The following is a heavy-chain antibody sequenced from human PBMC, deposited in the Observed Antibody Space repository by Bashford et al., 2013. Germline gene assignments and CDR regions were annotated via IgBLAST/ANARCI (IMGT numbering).Heavy chain of an antibody. CDR2: LYASGST. V-gene: IGHV4-4*07. Sequence: PETLSLTCIVSGGSIRSYFWSWIRQSAGKLEWIGRLYASGSTTYNPSLKSRVSMSVDTSKNHFSLRLKSVTAADTAVYYCAKDMVRGLTMNSYDVFDIWGLGTMVTVSS. CDR1: GGSIRSYF. D-gene: IGHD3-10*01. CDR3: AKDMVRGLTMNSYDVFDI. J-gene: IGHJ3*02.